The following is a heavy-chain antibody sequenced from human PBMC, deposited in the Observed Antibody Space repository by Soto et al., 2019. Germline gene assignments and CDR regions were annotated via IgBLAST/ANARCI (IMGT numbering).Heavy chain of an antibody. J-gene: IGHJ6*02. D-gene: IGHD3-10*01. CDR3: AKGWMVRGVINYYYGMDV. CDR1: GFTFSSYA. CDR2: ISGSGGST. Sequence: PGGSLRLSCAASGFTFSSYAMSWVRQAPGKGLEWVSAISGSGGSTYYADSVKGRFTISRDNSKNTLYLQMNSLRAEDTAVYYCAKGWMVRGVINYYYGMDVWGQGTTVTVSS. V-gene: IGHV3-23*01.